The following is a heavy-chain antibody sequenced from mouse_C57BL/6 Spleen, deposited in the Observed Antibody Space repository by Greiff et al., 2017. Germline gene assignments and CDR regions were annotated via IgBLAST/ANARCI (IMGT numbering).Heavy chain of an antibody. V-gene: IGHV1-55*01. Sequence: QVHVKQPGAELVKPGASVKMSCKASGYTFTSYWITWVKQRPGQGLEWIGDIYPGSGSTNYNEKFKSKATLTVDTSSSTAYMQLSSLTSEDSAVYYCAGDYYGSSYGGQGTTLTVSS. D-gene: IGHD1-1*01. CDR1: GYTFTSYW. CDR3: AGDYYGSSY. CDR2: IYPGSGST. J-gene: IGHJ2*01.